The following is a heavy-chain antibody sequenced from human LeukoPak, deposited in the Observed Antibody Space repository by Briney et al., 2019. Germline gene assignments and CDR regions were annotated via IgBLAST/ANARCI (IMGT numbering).Heavy chain of an antibody. CDR1: GGTFSSYA. V-gene: IGHV1-69*04. J-gene: IGHJ5*02. D-gene: IGHD2-15*01. Sequence: SVKVSCKASGGTFSSYAISWVRQAPGQGLEWMGRIIPIFGITNYAQKFQGRVTITADKSTSTAYMELSSLRSEDTAVYYCARIYCSGGSCYSFDPWGQGTLVTVSS. CDR2: IIPIFGIT. CDR3: ARIYCSGGSCYSFDP.